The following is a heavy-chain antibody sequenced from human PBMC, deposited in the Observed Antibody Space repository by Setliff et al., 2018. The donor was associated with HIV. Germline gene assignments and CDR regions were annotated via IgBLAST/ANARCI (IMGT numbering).Heavy chain of an antibody. CDR3: ARVVPEVVYGAYWFDP. V-gene: IGHV4-4*09. CDR1: GDSLNTYY. J-gene: IGHJ5*02. Sequence: PSETLSLTCNVSGDSLNTYYWSWIRQSGGKGLEWIGYIYTSGSTHYNPSLKSRVTISVDTSKNQFSLKLSSVTAADAAVYYCARVVPEVVYGAYWFDPWGQGTLVTVS. D-gene: IGHD4-17*01. CDR2: IYTSGST.